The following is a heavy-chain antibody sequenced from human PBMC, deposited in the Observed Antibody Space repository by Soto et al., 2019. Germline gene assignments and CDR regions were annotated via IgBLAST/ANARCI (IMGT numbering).Heavy chain of an antibody. V-gene: IGHV4-39*02. D-gene: IGHD2-2*01. J-gene: IGHJ5*02. CDR3: ARLVVVAPVANA. Sequence: SETLSLTCSVSGGSISYNSCYRGWIRQPPRKGLEWVGGIFYTGTTYYSPSLKDRVTISVDTSKNSFSLNLTSVTAADTAVYFCARLVVVAPVANAWGQGTLVTVSS. CDR2: IFYTGTT. CDR1: GGSISYNSCY.